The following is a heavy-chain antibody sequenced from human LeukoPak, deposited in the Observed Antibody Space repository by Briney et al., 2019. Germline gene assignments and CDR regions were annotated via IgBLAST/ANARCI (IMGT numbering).Heavy chain of an antibody. D-gene: IGHD1-26*01. V-gene: IGHV1-18*01. J-gene: IGHJ4*02. CDR3: ASGWELDY. CDR1: GYTFTSYT. Sequence: ASVKVSCKASGYTFTSYTIHWVRQAPGQSLEWMGWISVGNGNTNYAQKLQGRVTMTTDTSTSTAYMELRSLRSDDTAVYYCASGWELDYWGQGTLVTVSS. CDR2: ISVGNGNT.